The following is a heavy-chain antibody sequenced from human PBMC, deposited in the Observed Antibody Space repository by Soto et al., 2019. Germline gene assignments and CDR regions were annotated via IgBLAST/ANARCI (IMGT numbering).Heavy chain of an antibody. CDR1: GYTFTSYD. D-gene: IGHD2-2*01. CDR3: ARGGRYCGSTSCYYFDH. Sequence: VASVKVSCKASGYTFTSYDINWVRQATGQGLEWMGWMNPNSGNAGYAQKFQGRVTMTKSTSISTAYMELSSLKSEDTAVYYCARGGRYCGSTSCYYFDHWGQGTLVTVSS. CDR2: MNPNSGNA. J-gene: IGHJ4*02. V-gene: IGHV1-8*01.